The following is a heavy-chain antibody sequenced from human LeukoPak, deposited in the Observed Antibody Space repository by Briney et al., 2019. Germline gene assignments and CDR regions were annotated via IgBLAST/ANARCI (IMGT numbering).Heavy chain of an antibody. CDR2: IYYSGST. J-gene: IGHJ4*02. V-gene: IGHV4-39*01. D-gene: IGHD6-13*01. CDR1: GGSISSSSYY. Sequence: SETLSLTCTVSGGSISSSSYYWGWIRQPPGKGLEWIGSIYYSGSTYYNPSLRSRVTISIDTSKNQFSLKLCSVTAADTAVYYCARQEYISSWHLDYWGQGTLVTVSS. CDR3: ARQEYISSWHLDY.